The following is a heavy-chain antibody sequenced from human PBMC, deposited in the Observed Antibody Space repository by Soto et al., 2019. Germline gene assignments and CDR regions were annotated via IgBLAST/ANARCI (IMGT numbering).Heavy chain of an antibody. CDR3: ARGDSTDCSNGVCSFFYNHDMDV. D-gene: IGHD2-8*01. CDR1: GYSFTDYH. J-gene: IGHJ6*02. Sequence: QVQLVQSGAEVKKPGASVKVSCKASGYSFTDYHIHWVRQAPGQGLEWLGRINPKSGGTSTAQKVQGWVTMTTDTSTRTASMELTRLTSDDTAIYYCARGDSTDCSNGVCSFFYNHDMDVWGQGTTVTVSS. V-gene: IGHV1-2*04. CDR2: INPKSGGT.